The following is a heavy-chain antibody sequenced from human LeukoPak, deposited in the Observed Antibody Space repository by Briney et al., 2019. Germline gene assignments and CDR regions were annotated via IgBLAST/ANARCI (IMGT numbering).Heavy chain of an antibody. J-gene: IGHJ1*01. CDR3: AGPMAAAGTRSEYFQH. V-gene: IGHV3-30-3*01. Sequence: PGGSLRLSCAASGFTFSSYAMHWVRQAPGKGLEWVAVISYDGSNKYYADSVKGRFTISRDNSKNTLYLQMNSLRAEDTAVYYCAGPMAAAGTRSEYFQHWGQGTLVTVSS. CDR1: GFTFSSYA. CDR2: ISYDGSNK. D-gene: IGHD6-13*01.